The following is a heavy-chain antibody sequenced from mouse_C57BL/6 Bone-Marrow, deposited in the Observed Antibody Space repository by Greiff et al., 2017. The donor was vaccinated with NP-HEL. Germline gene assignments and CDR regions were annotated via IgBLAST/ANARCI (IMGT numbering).Heavy chain of an antibody. V-gene: IGHV10-3*01. CDR3: VSGTTVPFAY. J-gene: IGHJ3*01. CDR1: GFTFNTSA. D-gene: IGHD1-1*01. Sequence: EVKLVESGGGLVQPKGSLKLSCAASGFTFNTSAMHWVRQAPGQGLEWVARISSKSSNYATYYADSVKDRFTISRDDSQSMLYLQMNNPKTEDTARYYCVSGTTVPFAYWGKGTLVTVAA. CDR2: ISSKSSNYAT.